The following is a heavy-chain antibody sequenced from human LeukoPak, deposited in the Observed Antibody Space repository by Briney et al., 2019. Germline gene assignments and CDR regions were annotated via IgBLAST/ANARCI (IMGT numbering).Heavy chain of an antibody. CDR2: ITSSSSYI. V-gene: IGHV3-21*01. D-gene: IGHD3-22*01. CDR3: ARDLISDDYYDSSGHYIDY. J-gene: IGHJ4*02. Sequence: AGGSLRLSCAASGFTFSSYSMNWVRQAPGKGLEWVSYITSSSSYIYYADSVKGRLTISRDNSKNTLYLQMNSLRAEDTAVYYCARDLISDDYYDSSGHYIDYWGQGTLVTVSS. CDR1: GFTFSSYS.